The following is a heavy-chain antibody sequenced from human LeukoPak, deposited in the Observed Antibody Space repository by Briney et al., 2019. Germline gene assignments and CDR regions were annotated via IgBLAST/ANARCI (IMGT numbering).Heavy chain of an antibody. CDR3: ARGGFGAFDY. CDR2: IYHSGST. CDR1: GGSISSGGYS. V-gene: IGHV4-30-4*07. Sequence: SETLSLTCAVSGGSISSGGYSWSWIRQPPGKGLQCIGYIYHSGSTYYNPSLKSRVTISVDTSKNQFSLKLSSVTAADTAVYYCARGGFGAFDYWGQGTLVTVSS. J-gene: IGHJ4*02. D-gene: IGHD3-10*01.